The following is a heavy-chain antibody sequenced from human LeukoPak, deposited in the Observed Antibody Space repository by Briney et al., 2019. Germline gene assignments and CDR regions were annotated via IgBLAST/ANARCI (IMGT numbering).Heavy chain of an antibody. V-gene: IGHV1-2*02. Sequence: ASVKVSCKASEYTFTGYYMHWVRQAPGQGLEWMGWINPNSGGTNYAQKFQGRVTMTRDTSISTAYMELSRLRSDDTAVYYCARASVTTWGRSNNWFDPWGQGTLVTVSS. CDR3: ARASVTTWGRSNNWFDP. J-gene: IGHJ5*02. CDR1: EYTFTGYY. D-gene: IGHD4-17*01. CDR2: INPNSGGT.